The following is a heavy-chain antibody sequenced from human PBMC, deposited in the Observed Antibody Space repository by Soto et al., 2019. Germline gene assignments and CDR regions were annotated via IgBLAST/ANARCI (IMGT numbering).Heavy chain of an antibody. Sequence: PSETLSLTCSVSNVSITSSYWNWIRQSPGKGLEWIGFVYHTGTTKYNPSLKGRVKMSIHTSRNEFSLRLTSVTTADTAFYFCARDFAGRGPFDPWGPATQVTISS. CDR2: VYHTGTT. CDR3: ARDFAGRGPFDP. J-gene: IGHJ5*01. CDR1: NVSITSSY. V-gene: IGHV4-59*01. D-gene: IGHD3-3*01.